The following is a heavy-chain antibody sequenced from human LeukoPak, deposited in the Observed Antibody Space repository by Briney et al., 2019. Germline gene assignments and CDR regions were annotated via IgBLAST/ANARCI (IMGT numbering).Heavy chain of an antibody. CDR1: GFTFSSYA. J-gene: IGHJ3*02. CDR3: VKRSGYSSIPAFDI. Sequence: GGSLRLSFSAHGFTFSSYAMSWVRQAPGKGLEWVSAISGSGGSTYYADSVKGRFTISRDNSKNTLYLQMNSLRAEDTAVYYCVKRSGYSSIPAFDIWGQGTMVTVSS. D-gene: IGHD5-18*01. V-gene: IGHV3-23*01. CDR2: ISGSGGST.